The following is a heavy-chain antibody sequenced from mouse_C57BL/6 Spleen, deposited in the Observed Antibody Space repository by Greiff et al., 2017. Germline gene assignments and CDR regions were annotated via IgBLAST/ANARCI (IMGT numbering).Heavy chain of an antibody. CDR1: GFTFSNYW. J-gene: IGHJ1*03. CDR2: IRLKSDNYAT. D-gene: IGHD1-1*01. V-gene: IGHV6-3*01. CDR3: TTYFWYFDV. Sequence: DVKLQESGGGLVQPGGSMKLSCVASGFTFSNYWMNWVRQSPETGLEWVAQIRLKSDNYATHYAESVKGRFTISRDDSKSSVYLQMNNLRAEDTGIYYCTTYFWYFDVWGTGTTVTVSS.